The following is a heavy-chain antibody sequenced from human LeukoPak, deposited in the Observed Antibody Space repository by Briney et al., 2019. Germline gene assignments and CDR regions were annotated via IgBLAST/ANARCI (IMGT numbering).Heavy chain of an antibody. D-gene: IGHD6-13*01. V-gene: IGHV1-18*01. J-gene: IGHJ6*03. CDR2: ISAYNGNT. CDR3: ASSKWSAGGGYYHYMDV. CDR1: GYIFTSYG. Sequence: GASVKVSCKASGYIFTSYGISWVRQAPGQGLEWMGWISAYNGNTNYAQKFQGRVTMTTDTSTSTAYIELRSLRSDDTAMYYCASSKWSAGGGYYHYMDVWGKGTTVTVSS.